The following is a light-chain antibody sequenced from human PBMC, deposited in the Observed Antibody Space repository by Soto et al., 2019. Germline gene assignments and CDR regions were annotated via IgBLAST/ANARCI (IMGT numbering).Light chain of an antibody. CDR2: GAS. J-gene: IGKJ4*01. CDR3: QQYRSSPPT. Sequence: EIVLTQSPGTLSLSPGERATLSCRASQSVSSSYVAWYQLKPGQAPRLFIYGASSRATGIPDRFSGSGSGTDFTLSISRLEPEDFAVYYCQQYRSSPPTFGGGTKVEIK. V-gene: IGKV3-20*01. CDR1: QSVSSSY.